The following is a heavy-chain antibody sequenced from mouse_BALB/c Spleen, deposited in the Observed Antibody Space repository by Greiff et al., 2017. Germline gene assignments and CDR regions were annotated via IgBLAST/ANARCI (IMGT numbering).Heavy chain of an antibody. D-gene: IGHD2-14*01. CDR3: ARENYRYLFAY. Sequence: ESGPGLVKPSQSLSLTCSVTGYSITSGYYWNWIRQFPGNKLEWMGYISYDGSNNYNPSLKNRISITRDTSKNQFFLKLNSVTTEDTATYYCARENYRYLFAYWGQGTLVTVSA. CDR1: GYSITSGYY. J-gene: IGHJ3*01. V-gene: IGHV3-6*02. CDR2: ISYDGSN.